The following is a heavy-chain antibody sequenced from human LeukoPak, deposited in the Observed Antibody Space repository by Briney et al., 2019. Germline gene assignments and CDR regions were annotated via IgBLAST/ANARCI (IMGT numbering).Heavy chain of an antibody. J-gene: IGHJ6*03. D-gene: IGHD2-2*03. CDR3: AKGSPMDTVVVPAAIDYYYMDV. CDR1: GFTFSSYS. V-gene: IGHV3-48*01. Sequence: PGGSLRLSCAASGFTFSSYSMNWVRQAPGKGLEWVSYISSSSSTIYYADSVKGRFTISRDNSKNTLYLQMNSLRAEDTAVYYCAKGSPMDTVVVPAAIDYYYMDVWGKGTTVTISS. CDR2: ISSSSSTI.